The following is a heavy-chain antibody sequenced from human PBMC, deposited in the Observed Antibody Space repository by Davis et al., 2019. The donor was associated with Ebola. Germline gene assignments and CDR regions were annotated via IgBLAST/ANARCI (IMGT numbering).Heavy chain of an antibody. J-gene: IGHJ4*02. D-gene: IGHD2-15*01. CDR1: GYTFTSYG. CDR3: ARDDGLLRPFDY. CDR2: IIPVIDAA. Sequence: SVKVSCKASGYTFTSYGFSWVRQVPGQGLQWLGRIIPVIDAADYAQTFQNRVTITADKSTTTAYMELRSLRSDDTAVYYCARDDGLLRPFDYWGQGTLVTVSS. V-gene: IGHV1-69*04.